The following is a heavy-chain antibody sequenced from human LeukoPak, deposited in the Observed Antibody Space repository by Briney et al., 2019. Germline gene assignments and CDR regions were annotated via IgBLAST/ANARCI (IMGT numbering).Heavy chain of an antibody. Sequence: PGGSLRLSCAASGFTFSNAWMSWVRQAPGKGLEWVGRIKSKTDGGTTDYAAPVKGRFTISRDDSKNTLYLQMNSLKTEDTAVYYCTTDPTYYDILTGYPRDNWFDPWGQGTLVTVS. D-gene: IGHD3-9*01. CDR3: TTDPTYYDILTGYPRDNWFDP. V-gene: IGHV3-15*01. CDR2: IKSKTDGGTT. CDR1: GFTFSNAW. J-gene: IGHJ5*02.